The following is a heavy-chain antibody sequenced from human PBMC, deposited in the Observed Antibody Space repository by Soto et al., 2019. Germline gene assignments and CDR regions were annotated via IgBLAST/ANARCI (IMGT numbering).Heavy chain of an antibody. Sequence: ASVKVSCKASGYTFTNYYMHWVRQAPGQGLEWMGIINPSGGSTFYAQKFQGRVTMTRDTSTSIVYMELSSLRSEDTAVYYCARDYGIAAAGQALALGYWGQGTLVTVSS. CDR2: INPSGGST. V-gene: IGHV1-46*03. CDR3: ARDYGIAAAGQALALGY. D-gene: IGHD6-13*01. CDR1: GYTFTNYY. J-gene: IGHJ4*02.